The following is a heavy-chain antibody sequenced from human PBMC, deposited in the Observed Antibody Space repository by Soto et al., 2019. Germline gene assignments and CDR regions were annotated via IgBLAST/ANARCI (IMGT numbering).Heavy chain of an antibody. CDR3: ARAEPDASVGY. Sequence: PSETLSLTCTVSGGSMSSYYWTWLRQSPGRGLEWIGYISYTGSTYYNPSLKSRVTISADTSKNQFSLRMNSMIAADTAVYYCARAEPDASVGYWGQGTLVTFSS. D-gene: IGHD2-2*01. J-gene: IGHJ4*02. V-gene: IGHV4-59*01. CDR1: GGSMSSYY. CDR2: ISYTGST.